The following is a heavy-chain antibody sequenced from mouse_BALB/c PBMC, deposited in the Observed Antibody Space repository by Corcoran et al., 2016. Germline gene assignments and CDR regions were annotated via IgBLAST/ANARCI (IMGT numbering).Heavy chain of an antibody. CDR1: GYTFTSYW. CDR2: INPSTGYT. V-gene: IGHV1-7*01. J-gene: IGHJ4*01. D-gene: IGHD2-3*01. CDR3: ARRWMGWSPYAMDY. Sequence: QVQLQQSGAELAKPGASVKMSCKASGYTFTSYWMHWVKQRPGQGLEWIGYINPSTGYTEYNQKFKDKATLTADKSSSTAYMQLSSLTSEDSAVYYCARRWMGWSPYAMDYWGQGTSVTVSS.